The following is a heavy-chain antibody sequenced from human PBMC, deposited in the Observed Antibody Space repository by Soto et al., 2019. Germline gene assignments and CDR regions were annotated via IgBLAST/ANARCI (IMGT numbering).Heavy chain of an antibody. V-gene: IGHV1-69*13. CDR3: ARDSGAKLSSS. CDR2: IVPIYRTA. Sequence: SVKVSCKASGGTFSSYRFNWVRQARGQGLEWLGGIVPIYRTADYAQKFQGRVTITADESTRTVYMELSSLKSHDTALYYCARDSGAKLSSSWGQGTLVTVSS. CDR1: GGTFSSYR. J-gene: IGHJ4*02. D-gene: IGHD6-13*01.